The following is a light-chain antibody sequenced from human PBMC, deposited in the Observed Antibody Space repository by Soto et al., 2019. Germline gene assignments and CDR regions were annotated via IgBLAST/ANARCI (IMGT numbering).Light chain of an antibody. V-gene: IGKV3-15*01. J-gene: IGKJ1*01. Sequence: ETVLTQSPATLSLSPGERATLSCRASQSVSSNLAWYQQKPGQAPRLLIYGASTRATGIPARFSGSGSGTEFTLTISSLQSEDFAVYYCQQYNNWPRTFGQGTKVDI. CDR2: GAS. CDR3: QQYNNWPRT. CDR1: QSVSSN.